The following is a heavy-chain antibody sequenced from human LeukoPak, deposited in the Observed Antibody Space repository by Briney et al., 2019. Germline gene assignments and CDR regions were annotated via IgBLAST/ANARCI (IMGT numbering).Heavy chain of an antibody. V-gene: IGHV3-30*18. Sequence: GGSLRLSCAASGFTFSSYGMHWVRQAPGKGLEWVAVISYDGSNKYYADSVKGRFTISRDNSKNTLYLQMNSLRAEDTAVYHCAKDLGYGDPMGSLDYWGQGTLVTVSS. J-gene: IGHJ4*02. D-gene: IGHD4-17*01. CDR2: ISYDGSNK. CDR1: GFTFSSYG. CDR3: AKDLGYGDPMGSLDY.